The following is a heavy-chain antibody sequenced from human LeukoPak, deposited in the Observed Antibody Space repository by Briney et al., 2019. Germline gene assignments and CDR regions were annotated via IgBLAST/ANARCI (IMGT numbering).Heavy chain of an antibody. Sequence: ASVKVSCKASGYTFTSYGISWVRQAPGQGLEWMGWISAYNGNTNYAQKLQGRVTMTTDTSTSTAYMELRSLRSDDTAVYYCARTSKKTYGDYPHNYYYYYMDVWGKGTTVTVSS. J-gene: IGHJ6*03. D-gene: IGHD4-17*01. CDR2: ISAYNGNT. V-gene: IGHV1-18*01. CDR3: ARTSKKTYGDYPHNYYYYYMDV. CDR1: GYTFTSYG.